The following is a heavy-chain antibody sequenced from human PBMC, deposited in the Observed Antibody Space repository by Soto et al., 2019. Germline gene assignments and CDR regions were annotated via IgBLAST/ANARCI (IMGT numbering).Heavy chain of an antibody. V-gene: IGHV3-73*02. CDR3: TRAPDGNNADY. CDR2: IRGRADNYAT. D-gene: IGHD6-13*01. J-gene: IGHJ4*02. CDR1: GFIFSGTT. Sequence: EVQLVESGGDWVQPGGSLKLSCAASGFIFSGTTIHWVRQASGEGLEWVGRIRGRADNYATGYAASVKGRFTISRDDSKKTAYLQMNSLKTEDTAVYFCTRAPDGNNADYWGQGTLVTVSS.